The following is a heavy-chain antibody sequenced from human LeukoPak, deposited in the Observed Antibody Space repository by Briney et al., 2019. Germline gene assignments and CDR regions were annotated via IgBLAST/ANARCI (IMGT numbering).Heavy chain of an antibody. J-gene: IGHJ4*02. V-gene: IGHV3-48*01. D-gene: IGHD3-22*01. CDR3: VKDDSSGYRLYYFDY. CDR2: ISSSSNSI. Sequence: GGSLRLSCAASGFTFSTYGMNWVRRAPGKVLEWLSYISSSSNSIYYADSVKGRFTISRDNSKNTLYLQMSSLRAEDTAVYYCVKDDSSGYRLYYFDYWGQGTLVTISS. CDR1: GFTFSTYG.